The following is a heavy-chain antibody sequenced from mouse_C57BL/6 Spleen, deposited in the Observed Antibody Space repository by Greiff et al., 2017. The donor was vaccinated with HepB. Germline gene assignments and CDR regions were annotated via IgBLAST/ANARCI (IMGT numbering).Heavy chain of an antibody. CDR2: INPNNGGT. Sequence: EVQLQQSGPELVKPGASVKMSCKASGYTFTDYNMHWVKQSHGKSLEWIGYINPNNGGTSYNQKFKGKATLTVNKSSSTAYMELRSLTSEDSAVYYCARSLLLRSSWFAYWGQGTLVTVSA. CDR1: GYTFTDYN. V-gene: IGHV1-22*01. J-gene: IGHJ3*01. CDR3: ARSLLLRSSWFAY. D-gene: IGHD1-1*01.